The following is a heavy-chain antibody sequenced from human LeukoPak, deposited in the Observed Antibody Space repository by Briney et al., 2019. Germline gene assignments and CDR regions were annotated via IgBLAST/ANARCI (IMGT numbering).Heavy chain of an antibody. CDR3: AKSPRSGIFGVVIPYYMDV. J-gene: IGHJ6*03. Sequence: PGRSLRLSYAASGFTFSSYGMHWVRQAPGKGLEWVAVIWYGGSNKYYADSVKGRFTISRDNSKNTLYLQMNSLRAEDTAVYYCAKSPRSGIFGVVIPYYMDVWGKGTTVTVSS. CDR1: GFTFSSYG. D-gene: IGHD3-3*01. V-gene: IGHV3-30*18. CDR2: IWYGGSNK.